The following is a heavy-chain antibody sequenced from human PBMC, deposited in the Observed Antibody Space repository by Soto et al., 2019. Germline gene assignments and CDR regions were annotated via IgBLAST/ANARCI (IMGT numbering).Heavy chain of an antibody. CDR3: ARSLYYYDSSGYYYDFYY. D-gene: IGHD3-22*01. J-gene: IGHJ4*02. CDR2: ISYDGSNK. V-gene: IGHV3-30-3*01. CDR1: GFTFSSYA. Sequence: PGGSMRLSCAASGFTFSSYAMHWVRQAPGKGLEWVAVISYDGSNKYYADSVKGRFTISRDNSKNTLYLQMNSLRAEDTAVYYCARSLYYYDSSGYYYDFYYWGQGSLVTVSA.